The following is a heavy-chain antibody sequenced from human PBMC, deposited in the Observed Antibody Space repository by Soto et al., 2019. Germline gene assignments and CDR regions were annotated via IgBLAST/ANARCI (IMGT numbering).Heavy chain of an antibody. V-gene: IGHV1-46*01. D-gene: IGHD3-22*01. CDR1: GYTFTNDY. CDR2: INPSGGTT. J-gene: IGHJ2*01. CDR3: ASYYDSSGSDYWYFDL. Sequence: QVQLVQSGAEVKKPGASVKISCKASGYTFTNDYMHWVRQAPGQGLEWMGIINPSGGTTRYAQKCQGRVTMTRDTSTSTVYMKLSSLRSEDTAVYYCASYYDSSGSDYWYFDLWGRGTLVTVSS.